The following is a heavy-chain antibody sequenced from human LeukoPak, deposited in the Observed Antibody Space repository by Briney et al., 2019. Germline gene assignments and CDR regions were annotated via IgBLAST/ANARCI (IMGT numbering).Heavy chain of an antibody. CDR1: GFTFSSYS. D-gene: IGHD2-2*01. V-gene: IGHV3-21*04. Sequence: GGSLRLSCAASGFTFSSYSMNWVRQAPGKGLEWVSSISSSSSYIYYADSVKGRFTISRDNAKNSLYLQMNSLRAEDTAVYYCAKDGSSRPNWFDPWGQGTLVTVSS. J-gene: IGHJ5*02. CDR2: ISSSSSYI. CDR3: AKDGSSRPNWFDP.